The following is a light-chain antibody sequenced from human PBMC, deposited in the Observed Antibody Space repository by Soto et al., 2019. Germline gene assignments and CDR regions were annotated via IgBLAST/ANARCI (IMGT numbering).Light chain of an antibody. CDR1: QNLSRN. Sequence: EMVMTQSPATLSVSPGERATLSCRASQNLSRNLAWYQQQPGQAPRLLIYGASARATGIADRFSGSASGTAFALTISSPQSEDFAVYYCQQYDNWPHTFGQRTKLEIK. J-gene: IGKJ2*01. CDR2: GAS. CDR3: QQYDNWPHT. V-gene: IGKV3-15*01.